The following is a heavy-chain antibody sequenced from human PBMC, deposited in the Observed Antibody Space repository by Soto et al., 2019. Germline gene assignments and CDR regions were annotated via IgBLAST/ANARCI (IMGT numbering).Heavy chain of an antibody. CDR2: ISKDGSNK. V-gene: IGHV3-30*18. J-gene: IGHJ4*02. CDR1: GFTFSNYG. Sequence: GGSLRLSCAASGFTFSNYGMHWVRQAPGKGLEWVAVISKDGSNKYHADSVKGRFTISRDNSQNTLYLQMNSLRAGDTAMYYCANEYLDYWGQGTLVTVSS. D-gene: IGHD2-15*01. CDR3: ANEYLDY.